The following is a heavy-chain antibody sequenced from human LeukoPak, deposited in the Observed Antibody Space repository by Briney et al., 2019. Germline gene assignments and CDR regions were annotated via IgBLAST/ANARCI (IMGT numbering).Heavy chain of an antibody. Sequence: PSETLSLTCTVSGGSISSSSYYWGWIRQPPGKGLEWIGSIYYSGSTYYNPSLKSRVTISVDTSKNQFSLKLSSVTAADTAVYYCAIRGGSGRDGWFDPWGQGTLVTVSS. V-gene: IGHV4-39*01. CDR2: IYYSGST. J-gene: IGHJ5*02. D-gene: IGHD3-16*01. CDR1: GGSISSSSYY. CDR3: AIRGGSGRDGWFDP.